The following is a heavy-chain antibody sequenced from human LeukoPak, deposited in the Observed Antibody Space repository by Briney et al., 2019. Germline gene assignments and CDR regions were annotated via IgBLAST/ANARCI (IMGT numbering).Heavy chain of an antibody. J-gene: IGHJ4*02. D-gene: IGHD7-27*01. CDR3: AKDRLGTPDYFDY. CDR1: GFTFSSYA. CDR2: ISGSGGGT. Sequence: GGSLRLSCAASGFTFSSYAMSWVRQAPGKGLEWVSAISGSGGGTYYADSVKGRFTISRDNSKNTLYLQMNSLRAEDTAVYYCAKDRLGTPDYFDYWGQGTLVTVSS. V-gene: IGHV3-23*01.